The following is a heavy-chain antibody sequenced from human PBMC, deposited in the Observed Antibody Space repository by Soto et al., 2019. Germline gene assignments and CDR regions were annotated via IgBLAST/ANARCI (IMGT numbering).Heavy chain of an antibody. D-gene: IGHD2-15*01. J-gene: IGHJ4*02. V-gene: IGHV3-30-3*01. CDR1: GFTFSSYA. CDR3: ARGWRYCSGGSCYSIYYFDY. CDR2: ISYDGSNK. Sequence: QVQLVEFGGGVVQPGRSLRLSCAASGFTFSSYAMHWVRQAPGKGLEWVAVISYDGSNKYYADSVKGRFTISRDNSKNTLYLQMNSLRAEDTAVYYCARGWRYCSGGSCYSIYYFDYWGQGTLVTVSS.